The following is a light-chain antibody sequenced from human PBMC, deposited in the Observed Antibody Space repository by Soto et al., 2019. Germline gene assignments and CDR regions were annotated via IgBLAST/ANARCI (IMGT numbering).Light chain of an antibody. CDR3: QQLNTYPWT. J-gene: IGKJ1*01. Sequence: DIQLTQSPSFLSASVGDTVTISCRASQDIGTYLAWYQQKPGKAPKLLISAAFNLQSGVPSRFSGSGAGTEFPLTLSSLQHEDFATYHCQQLNTYPWTFGQGTKVDIK. CDR1: QDIGTY. CDR2: AAF. V-gene: IGKV1-9*01.